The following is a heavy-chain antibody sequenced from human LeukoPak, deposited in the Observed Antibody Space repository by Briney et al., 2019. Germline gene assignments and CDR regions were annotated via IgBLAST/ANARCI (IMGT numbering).Heavy chain of an antibody. CDR2: IIPIFGTA. J-gene: IGHJ6*03. Sequence: SVKVSCKASGGTFSSYAISWVRQAPGQGLEWMGGIIPIFGTANYAQKFQGRVTITTDESTSTAYMELSSLRSEDTAVYYCASRLHPYRTGPYYYYYYMDVWGKGTTVTVSS. V-gene: IGHV1-69*05. CDR3: ASRLHPYRTGPYYYYYYMDV. CDR1: GGTFSSYA. D-gene: IGHD1-14*01.